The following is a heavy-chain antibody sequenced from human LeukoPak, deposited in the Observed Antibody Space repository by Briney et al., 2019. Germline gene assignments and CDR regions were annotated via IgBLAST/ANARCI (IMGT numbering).Heavy chain of an antibody. CDR2: IYWDDDK. CDR1: GFSLSTSGVG. J-gene: IGHJ3*02. Sequence: SGPTLVKATQTLTLTCTFSGFSLSTSGVGVGWIRQPPGKALEWLAFIYWDDDKRYSPSLESRLTITKDTFKNQVVLTMTNMDPVDTATYYCAHSEDYYGSVDAFDIWGQGTMVTVSS. D-gene: IGHD3-10*01. V-gene: IGHV2-5*02. CDR3: AHSEDYYGSVDAFDI.